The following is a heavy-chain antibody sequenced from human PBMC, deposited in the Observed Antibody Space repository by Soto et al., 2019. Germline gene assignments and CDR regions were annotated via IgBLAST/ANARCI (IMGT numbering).Heavy chain of an antibody. V-gene: IGHV2-26*01. CDR3: ARIPVIAAPAGGYYYGMDA. CDR2: IFSNDEK. CDR1: GFSLSNARMG. D-gene: IGHD6-6*01. Sequence: GPTLVNPTETLTLTCTVSGFSLSNARMGVSWIRQPPGKALEWLAHIFSNDEKSYSTSLKSRLTISKDTSKSQVVLTMTNMDPVDTATYYCARIPVIAAPAGGYYYGMDAWGQGTTVTVS. J-gene: IGHJ6*02.